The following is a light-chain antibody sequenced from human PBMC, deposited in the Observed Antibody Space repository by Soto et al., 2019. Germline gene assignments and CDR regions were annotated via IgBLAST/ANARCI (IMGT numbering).Light chain of an antibody. CDR1: QALSNY. CDR2: ETS. V-gene: IGKV1-5*03. J-gene: IGKJ3*01. CDR3: QQYNTYPFT. Sequence: DIQLTQSPSVLSASDGDSVTIACRPSQALSNYLAWYQQKPGKAPDLLIYETSSLESGVPSRFSGSGSGTEFTLTITRLQPDDFATYYCQQYNTYPFTFGPGTKVDI.